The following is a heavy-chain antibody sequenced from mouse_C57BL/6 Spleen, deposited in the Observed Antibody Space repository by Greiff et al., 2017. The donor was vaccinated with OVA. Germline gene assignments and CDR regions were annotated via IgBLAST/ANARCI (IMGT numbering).Heavy chain of an antibody. V-gene: IGHV1-18*01. D-gene: IGHD4-1*01. J-gene: IGHJ3*01. Sequence: EVQLQQSGPELVKPGASVKIPCKASGYTFTDYNMDWVKQSHGKSLEWIGDINPNNGGTIYNQKFKGKATLTVDKSSSTAYMELRSLTSEDTAVYYCARGGNWDEFAYWGQGTLVTVSA. CDR3: ARGGNWDEFAY. CDR2: INPNNGGT. CDR1: GYTFTDYN.